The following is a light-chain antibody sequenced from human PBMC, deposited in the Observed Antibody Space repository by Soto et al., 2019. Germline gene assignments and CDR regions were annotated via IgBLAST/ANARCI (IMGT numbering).Light chain of an antibody. CDR1: QSVSSSY. CDR2: GAS. J-gene: IGKJ1*01. V-gene: IGKV3-20*01. CDR3: QQYRT. Sequence: VLAQSPGARTLSPGERAMLSCRASQSVSSSYLAWYQQKPGQAPRLLIYGASSRDTGIPDRFSVSGSGTEFTLTISGRQSEDLAVYYCQQYRTFGQGTKVDIK.